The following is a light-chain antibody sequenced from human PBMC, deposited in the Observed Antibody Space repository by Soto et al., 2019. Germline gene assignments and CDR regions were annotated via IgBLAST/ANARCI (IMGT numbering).Light chain of an antibody. Sequence: QSVLTQPPSVSAAPGQRVTISCSGSSSNIGNNYVSWYRQLPGTAPKLLIYGNNNRPSGVPDRFSGSKSGTSASLAITGLQAEDEADYYCLSYDTSLSSPYVFGTGTKLTVL. CDR1: SSNIGNNY. V-gene: IGLV1-40*01. CDR2: GNN. CDR3: LSYDTSLSSPYV. J-gene: IGLJ1*01.